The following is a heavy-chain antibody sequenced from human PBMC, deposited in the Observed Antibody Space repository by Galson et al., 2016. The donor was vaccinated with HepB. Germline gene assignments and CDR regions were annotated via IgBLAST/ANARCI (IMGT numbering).Heavy chain of an antibody. CDR1: GFTFSSYG. Sequence: SLRLSCAASGFTFSSYGINWVRQAPGKGLEWVSSISSSSIYIYYADSVKGRFTISRDNAKNSLFLQSNSLRAEDTSVYYCARSWGSGQQQARVWFDPWGQGTLVTVSS. J-gene: IGHJ5*02. V-gene: IGHV3-21*01. CDR3: ARSWGSGQQQARVWFDP. CDR2: ISSSSIYI. D-gene: IGHD3-10*01.